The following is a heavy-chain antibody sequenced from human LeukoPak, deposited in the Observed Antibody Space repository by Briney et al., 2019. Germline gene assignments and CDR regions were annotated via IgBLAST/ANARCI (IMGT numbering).Heavy chain of an antibody. Sequence: AGSLTLSCAASGLTVSNTYMSWVRQAPGKGLEWVSIIYSGGHTYYADSVKGRFTISRDNSKNTLYLQMNDLRAEDTAVYYCAREARYFDWQNLHITGWVDPWGQGTQVTVSS. CDR2: IYSGGHT. CDR3: AREARYFDWQNLHITGWVDP. CDR1: GLTVSNTY. D-gene: IGHD3-9*01. J-gene: IGHJ5*02. V-gene: IGHV3-66*01.